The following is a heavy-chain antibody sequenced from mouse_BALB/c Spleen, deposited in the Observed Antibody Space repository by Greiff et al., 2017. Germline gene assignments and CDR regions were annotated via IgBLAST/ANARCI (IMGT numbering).Heavy chain of an antibody. CDR2: ISSGSSTI. Sequence: EVKLVESGGGLVQPGGSRKLSCAASGFTFSSFGMHWVRQAPEKGLEWVAYISSGSSTIYYADTVKGRFTISRDNPKNTLFLQMTSLRSEDTAMYYCARSTVVGDYYAMDYWGQGTSVTVSS. CDR3: ARSTVVGDYYAMDY. CDR1: GFTFSSFG. V-gene: IGHV5-17*02. D-gene: IGHD1-1*01. J-gene: IGHJ4*01.